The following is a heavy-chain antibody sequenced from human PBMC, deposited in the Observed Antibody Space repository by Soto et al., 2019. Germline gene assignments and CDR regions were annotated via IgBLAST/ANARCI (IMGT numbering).Heavy chain of an antibody. D-gene: IGHD2-15*01. J-gene: IGHJ4*02. Sequence: SETLSLTCTVSGGSISSYYWNWIRQPPGKGLEWIGYIYYRGNTNYNPSLKSRVTISVDTSKNQFSLKLSSVTAADTAVYYCARHTPAISISDHWGQGTLVTVS. V-gene: IGHV4-59*08. CDR3: ARHTPAISISDH. CDR2: IYYRGNT. CDR1: GGSISSYY.